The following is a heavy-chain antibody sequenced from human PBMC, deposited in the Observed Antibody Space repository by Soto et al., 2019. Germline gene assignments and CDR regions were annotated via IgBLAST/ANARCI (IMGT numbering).Heavy chain of an antibody. V-gene: IGHV4-31*03. Sequence: SETLSLTCTVSGGSISSGAYYWGWIRQHPGKGLEWIGYISHRGTAYYTPSLKSRVSLSVDPSKSQFSLNVTSLTAADTAAYYCARVSATGTRWFDPWGPGTLVTVSS. CDR3: ARVSATGTRWFDP. D-gene: IGHD6-13*01. CDR1: GGSISSGAYY. J-gene: IGHJ5*02. CDR2: ISHRGTA.